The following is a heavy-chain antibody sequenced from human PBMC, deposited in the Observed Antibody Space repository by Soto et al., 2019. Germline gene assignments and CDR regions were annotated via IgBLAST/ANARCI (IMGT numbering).Heavy chain of an antibody. Sequence: GGSLRLSCAASGFTFGNYWMSWVRQAPGKGLEWVASISQYGGSIDYVDSVKGRFTVSRDNAKNSLYLQMNSLRAEDTAVYYCAKVWVIGVVNKYYFDYWGQGTLVTVSS. J-gene: IGHJ4*02. CDR3: AKVWVIGVVNKYYFDY. D-gene: IGHD3-22*01. V-gene: IGHV3-7*03. CDR2: ISQYGGSI. CDR1: GFTFGNYW.